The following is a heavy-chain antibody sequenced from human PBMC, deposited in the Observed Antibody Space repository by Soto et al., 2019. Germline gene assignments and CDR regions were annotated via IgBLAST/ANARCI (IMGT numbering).Heavy chain of an antibody. D-gene: IGHD3-10*01. CDR1: GGTFSSYA. CDR3: ARDSRRRTSTYGSGTYWFDP. CDR2: IIPIFGTA. V-gene: IGHV1-69*01. Sequence: QVQLVQSGAEVKKPGSSVKVSCKASGGTFSSYAISWVRQAPGQGLEWMGGIIPIFGTANYAQKFQGRVTSTADESTSTAYMELSSLGSEDTAVYYCARDSRRRTSTYGSGTYWFDPGGQGTLVTVSS. J-gene: IGHJ5*02.